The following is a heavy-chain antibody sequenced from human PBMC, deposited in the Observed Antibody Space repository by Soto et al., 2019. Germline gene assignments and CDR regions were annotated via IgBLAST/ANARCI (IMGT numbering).Heavy chain of an antibody. CDR1: GDTFTNYY. Sequence: QVQLMQSGAEVKKPGASVKVSCKASGDTFTNYYIHWVRQAPGQGLEWMGTVNPSGGHTTYSQNFLGRVTXPXXXSXXTLYMELTSLTSDATAVYYCARGGHVVVVTAAFDYWGQGTLVTVSS. CDR2: VNPSGGHT. J-gene: IGHJ4*02. CDR3: ARGGHVVVVTAAFDY. D-gene: IGHD2-21*02. V-gene: IGHV1-46*01.